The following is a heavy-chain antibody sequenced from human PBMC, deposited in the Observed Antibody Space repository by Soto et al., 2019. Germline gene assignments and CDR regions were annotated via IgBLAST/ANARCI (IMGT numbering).Heavy chain of an antibody. J-gene: IGHJ3*02. CDR1: GGSISSGGYY. CDR3: ARAPLLWFGELYFAFDI. D-gene: IGHD3-10*01. CDR2: IYYSGST. Sequence: TSETLSLTCTVSGGSISSGGYYWSWIRQHPGKGLEWIGYIYYSGSTNYNPSLKSRVTISVDTSKNQFSLKLSSVTAADTAVYYCARAPLLWFGELYFAFDIWGQGTMVTVSS. V-gene: IGHV4-61*08.